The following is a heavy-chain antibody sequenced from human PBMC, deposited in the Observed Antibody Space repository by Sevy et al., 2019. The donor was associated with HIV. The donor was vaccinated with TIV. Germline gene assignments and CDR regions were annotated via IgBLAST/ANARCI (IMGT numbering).Heavy chain of an antibody. CDR1: GGSISSGGYY. CDR3: ARLLWFGESAGNAFDI. D-gene: IGHD3-10*01. J-gene: IGHJ3*02. Sequence: SETLSLTCTVSGGSISSGGYYWSWIRQHPGKGLEWIGYIYYSGSTYYNPSLKSRVTISVDTSKNQFSLKLSSVTAADKAVYYCARLLWFGESAGNAFDIWGQGTMVTVSS. V-gene: IGHV4-31*03. CDR2: IYYSGST.